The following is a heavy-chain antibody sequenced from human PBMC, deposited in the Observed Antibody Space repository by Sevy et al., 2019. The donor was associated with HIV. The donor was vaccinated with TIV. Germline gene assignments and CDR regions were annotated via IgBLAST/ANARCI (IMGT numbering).Heavy chain of an antibody. CDR3: ARDLFSGGNAVYGY. CDR2: INAISSNI. CDR1: GFTFSSYA. Sequence: GGSLRLSCAASGFTFSSYAMNWVRQAPGKGLEWVSSINAISSNIYYADSVKGRFTISRDNAENSLYLQMNSVRAEDTAVYFCARDLFSGGNAVYGYWGQGTLVTVSS. D-gene: IGHD2-15*01. V-gene: IGHV3-21*01. J-gene: IGHJ4*02.